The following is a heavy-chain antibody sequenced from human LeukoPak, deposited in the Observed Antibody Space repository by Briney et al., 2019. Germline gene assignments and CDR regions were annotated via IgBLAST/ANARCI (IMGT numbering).Heavy chain of an antibody. CDR3: ARDPILRFGELLSANWFDP. CDR1: GGSISSYY. Sequence: SETLSLTCTVSGGSISSYYWSWIRQPAGKGLEWIGRIYTSGSTNYNPSLKSRVTISVDTSKNQFSLKLSSVTAADTAVYYCARDPILRFGELLSANWFDPWGQGTLVTVSS. J-gene: IGHJ5*02. D-gene: IGHD3-10*01. V-gene: IGHV4-4*07. CDR2: IYTSGST.